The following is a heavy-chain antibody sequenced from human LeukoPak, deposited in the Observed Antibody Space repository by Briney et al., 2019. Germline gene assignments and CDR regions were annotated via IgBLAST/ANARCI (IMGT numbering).Heavy chain of an antibody. CDR3: ASYHSSGWYYFDY. CDR1: GGSFSGYY. CDR2: INHSGST. Sequence: SETLSLTCAVYGGSFSGYYWSWIRQPPGKGLEWIGEINHSGSTNYNPSLKSRVTISVDTSKNQFSLKLSSVTAADTAVYYCASYHSSGWYYFDYWGQGILVTVSS. J-gene: IGHJ4*02. D-gene: IGHD6-19*01. V-gene: IGHV4-34*01.